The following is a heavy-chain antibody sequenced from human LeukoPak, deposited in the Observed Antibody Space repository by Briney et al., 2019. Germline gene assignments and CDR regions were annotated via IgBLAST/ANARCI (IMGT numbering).Heavy chain of an antibody. D-gene: IGHD3-22*01. V-gene: IGHV4-39*01. Sequence: SETLSLTCTVSGGSISSSSYYWGWIRQPPGKGLEWIGSIYYSGSTYYNPSLKSRVTISVDTSKNQFSLKLSSVTAADTAVYYCATRLRYYDSSGYDWGDAFDIWGQGTMVTVSS. J-gene: IGHJ3*02. CDR1: GGSISSSSYY. CDR2: IYYSGST. CDR3: ATRLRYYDSSGYDWGDAFDI.